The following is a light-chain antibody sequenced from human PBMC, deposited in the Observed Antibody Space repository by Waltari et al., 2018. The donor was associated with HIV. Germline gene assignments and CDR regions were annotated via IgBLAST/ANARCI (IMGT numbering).Light chain of an antibody. CDR3: AAWTDSLRGVV. CDR1: SSNIGSFY. CDR2: SNN. Sequence: QSVLTQPPSASGTPGQRVTISCSGSSSNIGSFYVYWYQQLPGSAPKLLIYSNNQRPAGVPDRFSGSKSGTSASLASSGLRSEDEADYYCAAWTDSLRGVVFGGGTKLSVL. V-gene: IGLV1-47*02. J-gene: IGLJ2*01.